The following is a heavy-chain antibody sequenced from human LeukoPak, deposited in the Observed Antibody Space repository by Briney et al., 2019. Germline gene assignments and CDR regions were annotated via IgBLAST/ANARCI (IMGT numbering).Heavy chain of an antibody. CDR1: GFTFRNYY. CDR3: ARSSNGVYIQ. V-gene: IGHV3-74*01. Sequence: PGGSLRLSCIASGFTFRNYYMHWVRQVPGKGLVWVSRTSGDGSSIFYADSVKGRFTISRDNAKNSLYVQMNSLRADDSAVYYCARSSNGVYIQWGQGTLVTVSS. CDR2: TSGDGSSI. J-gene: IGHJ4*02. D-gene: IGHD2-8*01.